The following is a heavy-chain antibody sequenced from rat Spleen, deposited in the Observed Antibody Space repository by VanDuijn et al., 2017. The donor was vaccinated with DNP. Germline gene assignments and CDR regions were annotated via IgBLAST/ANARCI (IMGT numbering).Heavy chain of an antibody. V-gene: IGHV5-7*01. CDR1: GFTFSDYN. J-gene: IGHJ4*01. D-gene: IGHD5-1*01. CDR3: ARVQLGYYALDA. Sequence: EVQLVESGGDLVQPGRSLKFSCVASGFTFSDYNMAWVRQAPRKGLEWVATISYDGSRTYYRDSVKGRFTVSRDNAENTVYLQMNSLRSEDTATYYCARVQLGYYALDAWGQGTSVTVSS. CDR2: ISYDGSRT.